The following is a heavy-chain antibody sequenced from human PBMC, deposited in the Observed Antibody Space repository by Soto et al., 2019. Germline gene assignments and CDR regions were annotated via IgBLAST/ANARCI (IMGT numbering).Heavy chain of an antibody. J-gene: IGHJ4*02. CDR3: ATFPIYDYGYDDDY. D-gene: IGHD4-17*01. CDR1: GFTFSRYG. V-gene: IGHV3-23*01. Sequence: EVQLLESGGGLVQPGGSLRLSCVASGFTFSRYGMSWVRQAPGKGLEWVSTISGSGDTTYYADSVKGRFAISRDNSKNALYLQMSSLRAEDTAVYYCATFPIYDYGYDDDYWGQGTLVAVSS. CDR2: ISGSGDTT.